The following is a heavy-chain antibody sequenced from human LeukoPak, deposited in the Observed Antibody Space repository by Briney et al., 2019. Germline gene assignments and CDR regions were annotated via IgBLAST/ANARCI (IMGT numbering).Heavy chain of an antibody. CDR2: INPNTAGT. Sequence: ASVKGSCKASGYTFTGYYFHWVRQAPGQGLEWMGWINPNTAGTNYAQKFLGGVTLTWDTSISTAYMELNRLTSDDTAVYYCATSAGDYRAGHYYYMGVWGKGTSVTVSS. CDR3: ATSAGDYRAGHYYYMGV. CDR1: GYTFTGYY. V-gene: IGHV1-2*02. J-gene: IGHJ6*03. D-gene: IGHD4-11*01.